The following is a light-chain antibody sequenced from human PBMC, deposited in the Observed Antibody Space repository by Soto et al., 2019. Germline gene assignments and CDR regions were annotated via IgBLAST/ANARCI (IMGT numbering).Light chain of an antibody. V-gene: IGKV3-11*01. J-gene: IGKJ1*01. CDR2: DAS. Sequence: EIVLTQSPATLSLSPGERATLSCRASPSVSSYLAWYQQKAGQAPRLLIYDASNRATGIPARFSGSGSGTDFTLTICSLEPEDFAVYYCQQRSNWPWTFGQGTKVEIK. CDR1: PSVSSY. CDR3: QQRSNWPWT.